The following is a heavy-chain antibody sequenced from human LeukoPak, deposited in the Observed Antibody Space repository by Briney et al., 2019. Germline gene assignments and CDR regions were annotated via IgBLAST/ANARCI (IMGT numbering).Heavy chain of an antibody. Sequence: GGSLRLSCAASGFTFSSYSMNWVRQAPGKGLEWVSSISSSSSYIYYADSVKGRFTISRDNAKNSLYLQMNSLRAEDTAVYYCARVDSSGYYLGYWGQGTLVTVSS. CDR2: ISSSSSYI. V-gene: IGHV3-21*01. D-gene: IGHD3-22*01. CDR3: ARVDSSGYYLGY. CDR1: GFTFSSYS. J-gene: IGHJ4*02.